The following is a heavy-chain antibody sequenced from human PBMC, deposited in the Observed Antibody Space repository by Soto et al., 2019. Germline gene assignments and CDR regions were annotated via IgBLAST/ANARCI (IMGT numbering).Heavy chain of an antibody. V-gene: IGHV3-64D*08. CDR1: GFTFSSYG. CDR2: IDNNGGRT. CDR3: VKGLYRTSSSFDY. J-gene: IGHJ4*02. Sequence: GGSLRLSCSASGFTFSSYGLHWVRQAPGKGLEYVSAIDNNGGRTFYADSVKGRFTISRDNSKNTLYLQMSSLTPEDTAVYYCVKGLYRTSSSFDYWGQGTLVTVSS. D-gene: IGHD2-2*01.